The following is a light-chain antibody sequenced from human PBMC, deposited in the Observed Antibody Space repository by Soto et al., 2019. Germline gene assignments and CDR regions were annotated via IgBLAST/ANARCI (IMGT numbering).Light chain of an antibody. CDR2: KAS. CDR3: QQYNSYSHGT. V-gene: IGKV1-5*03. CDR1: QSISSW. J-gene: IGKJ2*02. Sequence: DIQMTQSPSTLSASVGDRVTITCRASQSISSWLAWYQQKPGKAPKLLIYKASSLESGVPSRFSGSGSGTEFTLTISSLQPDDFATEYCQQYNSYSHGTFGQGTKLEIK.